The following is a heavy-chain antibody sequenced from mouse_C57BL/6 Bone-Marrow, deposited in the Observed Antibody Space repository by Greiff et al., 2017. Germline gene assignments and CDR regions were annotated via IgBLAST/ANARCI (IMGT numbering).Heavy chain of an antibody. J-gene: IGHJ2*01. D-gene: IGHD1-1*01. CDR2: IYPGSGNT. CDR1: GYTFTDYY. CDR3: AAYYYGSSYFDY. Sequence: QVQLQQSGAELVRPGASVKLSCKASGYTFTDYYINWVKQRPGQGLEWIARIYPGSGNTYYNEKFKGKATLTAEKSSSTAYMQLSSLTSEDSAVYFCAAYYYGSSYFDYWGQGTTLTVSS. V-gene: IGHV1-76*01.